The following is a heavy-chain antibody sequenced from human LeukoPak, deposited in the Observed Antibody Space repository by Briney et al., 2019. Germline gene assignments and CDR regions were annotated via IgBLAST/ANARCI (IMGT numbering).Heavy chain of an antibody. CDR1: GITLSNYA. Sequence: GGSLRLSCAVSGITLSNYAMSWVRQAPGKGLEWVSAISGSGGSTYYADSVKGRFTISRDNPKNTLYLQMNSLRAEDTAVYYCAKSGSFDYWGQGTLVTVSS. V-gene: IGHV3-23*01. D-gene: IGHD1-26*01. CDR2: ISGSGGST. CDR3: AKSGSFDY. J-gene: IGHJ4*02.